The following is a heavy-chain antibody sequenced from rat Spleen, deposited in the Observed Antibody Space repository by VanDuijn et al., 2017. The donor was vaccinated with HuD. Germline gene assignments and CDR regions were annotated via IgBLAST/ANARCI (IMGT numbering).Heavy chain of an antibody. Sequence: NYWMTWIRQAPGKGLEWVASITNTGGSTYYPDSVKGRFTISRDNAKTTLYLQMDSLRSEDTATYYCARHNSGYGYFDYWGQGVMVTVSS. CDR1: NYW. V-gene: IGHV5-31*01. D-gene: IGHD4-3*01. CDR3: ARHNSGYGYFDY. J-gene: IGHJ2*01. CDR2: ITNTGGST.